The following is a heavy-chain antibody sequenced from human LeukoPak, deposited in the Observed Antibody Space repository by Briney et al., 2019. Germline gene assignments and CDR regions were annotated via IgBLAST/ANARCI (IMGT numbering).Heavy chain of an antibody. CDR2: IKEDGTDK. D-gene: IGHD3-10*02. CDR3: AELGITMIGGV. V-gene: IGHV3-7*01. J-gene: IGHJ6*04. CDR1: GFTLSPYW. Sequence: GGSLRLSCVASSGFTLSPYWMNWVRQAPGKGLEWVANIKEDGTDKNYVASVKGRFTISRDNAKNSLYLQMNNLRVEDTAVYYCAELGITMIGGVWGKGTTVTISS.